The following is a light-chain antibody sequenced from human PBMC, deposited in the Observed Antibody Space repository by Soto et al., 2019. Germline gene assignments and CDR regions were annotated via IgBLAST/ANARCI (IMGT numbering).Light chain of an antibody. CDR3: QSYDRSLSGTV. CDR2: ANN. Sequence: QSVLTQPPSVSGAPGPRITISCTGTSSNIGAGYDVHWYQQLPGTAPKLLIYANNNRPSGVPDRFSGSKSGTSASLAIAGLQAEDEADDYCQSYDRSLSGTVFGGGTKLTVL. CDR1: SSNIGAGYD. J-gene: IGLJ3*02. V-gene: IGLV1-40*01.